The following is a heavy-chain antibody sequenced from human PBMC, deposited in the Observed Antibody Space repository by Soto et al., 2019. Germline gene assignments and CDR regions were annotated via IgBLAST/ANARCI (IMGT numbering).Heavy chain of an antibody. J-gene: IGHJ5*02. CDR2: MNPNSGNT. Sequence: ASVKVSSTASGYTFTSYGINWVRQATGQGLEWMGRMNPNSGNTGYAQKFQGRVTMTRNTSISTAYMELSSLRSEDTAVYYCARSRMVYAILISAPRHGWFDPWGQGTLVTVSS. CDR1: GYTFTSYG. D-gene: IGHD2-8*01. CDR3: ARSRMVYAILISAPRHGWFDP. V-gene: IGHV1-8*02.